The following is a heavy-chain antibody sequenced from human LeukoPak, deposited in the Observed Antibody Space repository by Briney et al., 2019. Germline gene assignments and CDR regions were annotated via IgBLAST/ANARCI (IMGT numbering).Heavy chain of an antibody. CDR1: GFTLDDYA. CDR2: ISWNSGSI. J-gene: IGHJ4*02. V-gene: IGHV3-9*01. CDR3: AKDDSYGGNSNFDY. Sequence: GRSLRLSCAASGFTLDDYAMHWVRQAPGKGLEWVSGISWNSGSIDYADSEKGRFTISRDNAKNSLYLQMNSLRAEDTALYYCAKDDSYGGNSNFDYWGQGTLVTVSS. D-gene: IGHD4-23*01.